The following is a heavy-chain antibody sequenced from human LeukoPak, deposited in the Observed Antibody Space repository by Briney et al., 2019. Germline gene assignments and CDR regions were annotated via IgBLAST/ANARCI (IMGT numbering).Heavy chain of an antibody. CDR1: GFTFSDYY. D-gene: IGHD5-24*01. V-gene: IGHV3-11*01. J-gene: IGHJ4*02. Sequence: GGSLRLSCAASGFTFSDYYMSWIRQAPGKGLEWISYISTSGSTIFYADSVKGRFTISRDNAKNTLYLQMNSLRAEDTAVYYCARDGDGYNYKLDYWGQGTLVTVSS. CDR3: ARDGDGYNYKLDY. CDR2: ISTSGSTI.